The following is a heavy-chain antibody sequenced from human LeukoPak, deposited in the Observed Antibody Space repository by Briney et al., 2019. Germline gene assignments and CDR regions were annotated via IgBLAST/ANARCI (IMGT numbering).Heavy chain of an antibody. D-gene: IGHD5-18*01. J-gene: IGHJ5*02. CDR2: MYYTGTT. Sequence: SETLSLTCTVSGGSLRSTYYWGWIRQPPGKGLEWMGSMYYTGTTYYNPSLKTRVTMSFDTSKTQFSLNLSSVTAADTAVYYCARDWGTPMAHTDHWGQGTLVTDSS. CDR1: GGSLRSTYY. CDR3: ARDWGTPMAHTDH. V-gene: IGHV4-39*07.